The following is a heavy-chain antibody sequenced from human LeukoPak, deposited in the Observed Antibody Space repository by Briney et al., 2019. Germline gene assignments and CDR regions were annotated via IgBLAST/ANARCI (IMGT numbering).Heavy chain of an antibody. CDR3: ARDGGDLYYYMDV. CDR2: IYHSGST. Sequence: SWIRQPPGKGLEWIGYIYHSGSTYYNPSLKSRVTISVDRSKNQFSLKLSSVTAADTAVYYCARDGGDLYYYMDVWGKGTTVTVSS. V-gene: IGHV4-30-2*01. D-gene: IGHD3-16*01. J-gene: IGHJ6*03.